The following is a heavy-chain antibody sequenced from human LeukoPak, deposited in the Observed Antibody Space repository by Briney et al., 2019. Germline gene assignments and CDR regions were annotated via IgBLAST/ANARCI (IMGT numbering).Heavy chain of an antibody. CDR2: ISSNGGST. Sequence: GGSLRLSCAASGFTFSSYAMHWVRQAPGKGLEYVSAISSNGGSTYYANSVKGRFTISRDNSKNTLYLQMGSLRAEDMAVYYWARGRSSSWYRWDYFYYYGMDVWGQGTTVTVSS. D-gene: IGHD6-13*01. V-gene: IGHV3-64*01. J-gene: IGHJ6*02. CDR1: GFTFSSYA. CDR3: ARGRSSSWYRWDYFYYYGMDV.